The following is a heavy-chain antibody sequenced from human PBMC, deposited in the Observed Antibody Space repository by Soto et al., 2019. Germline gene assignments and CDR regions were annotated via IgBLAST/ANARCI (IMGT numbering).Heavy chain of an antibody. CDR2: ISSSSSYI. J-gene: IGHJ3*02. D-gene: IGHD3-9*01. Sequence: SLRLSCAASGFTFSSYSMNWVRQAPGKGLEWVSSISSSSSYIYYADSVKGRFTISRDNAKNSLYLQMNSLRAEDTTVYYCAKVRYDILTGSAPDVFDIWGKGTMVTVSS. V-gene: IGHV3-21*01. CDR1: GFTFSSYS. CDR3: AKVRYDILTGSAPDVFDI.